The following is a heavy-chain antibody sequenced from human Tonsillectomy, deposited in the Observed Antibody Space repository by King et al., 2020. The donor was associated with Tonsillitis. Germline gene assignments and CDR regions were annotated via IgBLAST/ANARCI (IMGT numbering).Heavy chain of an antibody. Sequence: VQLVESGGGVVRPGRSLRLSCSASGFTFSSYGMHWVRQAPGKGLEGVAVFSWDGINQYFADSVRGRFTISRDNSKKTLNLQMNSLLADETAVYFCAKDPTSRAARPRFDSWGQGTLVTVSS. CDR2: FSWDGINQ. CDR1: GFTFSSYG. V-gene: IGHV3-30*18. D-gene: IGHD6-6*01. CDR3: AKDPTSRAARPRFDS. J-gene: IGHJ4*02.